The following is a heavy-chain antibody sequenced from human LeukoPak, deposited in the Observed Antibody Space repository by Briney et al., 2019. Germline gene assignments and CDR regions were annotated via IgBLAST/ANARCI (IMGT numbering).Heavy chain of an antibody. D-gene: IGHD3-3*01. CDR2: INPNSGGT. J-gene: IGHJ5*02. CDR3: ARNTYYDFWSGYYNNWFDP. V-gene: IGHV1-2*06. Sequence: GASVKVSCKASGYTFTGYYMHWVRQAPGQGLEWMGRINPNSGGTNYAQKFQGRVTMTRDTSISTAYMELSRLRSDDMAVYYCARNTYYDFWSGYYNNWFDPWGQGTLVTVSS. CDR1: GYTFTGYY.